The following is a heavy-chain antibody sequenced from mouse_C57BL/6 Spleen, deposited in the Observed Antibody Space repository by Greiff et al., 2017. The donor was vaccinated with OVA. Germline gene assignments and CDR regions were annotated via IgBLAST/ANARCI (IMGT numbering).Heavy chain of an antibody. V-gene: IGHV1-80*01. CDR3: ARSSYDYDGDWYFDV. CDR1: GYAFSSYW. Sequence: QVQLQQPGAELVKPGASVKISCKASGYAFSSYWMNWVKQRPGKGLEWIGQIYPGDGDTNYNGKFKGKATLTADKSSSTAYMQLSSLTSEDSAVYFCARSSYDYDGDWYFDVWGTGTTVTVSS. CDR2: IYPGDGDT. J-gene: IGHJ1*03. D-gene: IGHD2-4*01.